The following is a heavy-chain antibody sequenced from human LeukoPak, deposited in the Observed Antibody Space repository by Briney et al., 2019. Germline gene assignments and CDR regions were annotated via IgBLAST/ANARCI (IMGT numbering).Heavy chain of an antibody. CDR1: GYTFTSYG. J-gene: IGHJ6*03. CDR3: ARRFGVVIHYYYMDV. CDR2: ISAYNGNT. Sequence: ASVKVSCKASGYTFTSYGISWVRQAPGEGLEWMGWISAYNGNTNYAQKLQGRVTMTTDTSTSTAYMELRSLRSDDTAVYYCARRFGVVIHYYYMDVWGKGTTVTVSS. V-gene: IGHV1-18*01. D-gene: IGHD3-3*01.